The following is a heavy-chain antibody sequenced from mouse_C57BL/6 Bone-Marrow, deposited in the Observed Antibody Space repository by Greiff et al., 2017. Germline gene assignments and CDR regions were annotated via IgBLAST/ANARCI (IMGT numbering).Heavy chain of an antibody. Sequence: EVKLVESGGGLVQPGGSLSLSCAASGFTFTDYYMSWVRQPPGKALEWLGFIRNKANGYTTEYSASVKGLFTISRDNSQSILYLQMNALRAEDSATYYCARILDWYFDVWGTGTTVTVSS. CDR2: IRNKANGYTT. V-gene: IGHV7-3*01. CDR3: ARILDWYFDV. J-gene: IGHJ1*03. CDR1: GFTFTDYY.